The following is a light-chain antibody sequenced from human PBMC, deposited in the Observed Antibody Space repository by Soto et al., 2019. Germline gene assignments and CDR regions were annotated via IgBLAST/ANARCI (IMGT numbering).Light chain of an antibody. V-gene: IGKV1-5*01. Sequence: DIQMTQSPSTLSASVGDRITITCRASQSVSRRLACYQQKPGKAPKLLIYDASSLESGVPSRFSGRGSGTEFTLTISSLQPDDCATYYCHTYNSYSLHTFGQGTKLEIK. CDR3: HTYNSYSLHT. J-gene: IGKJ2*01. CDR1: QSVSRR. CDR2: DAS.